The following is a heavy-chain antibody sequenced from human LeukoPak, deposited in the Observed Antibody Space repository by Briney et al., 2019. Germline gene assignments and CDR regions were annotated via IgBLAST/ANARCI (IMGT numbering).Heavy chain of an antibody. CDR2: IIPIFGTA. D-gene: IGHD3-22*01. V-gene: IGHV1-69*13. Sequence: ASVKVSCKASGGTFSSYAISWVRQAPGQGLEWMGGIIPIFGTANYAQKFQGRVTITADESTSTAYMELSSLRSEDTAVYYCATSSYDSSGYYFYDYWGQGTLVTVFS. J-gene: IGHJ4*02. CDR3: ATSSYDSSGYYFYDY. CDR1: GGTFSSYA.